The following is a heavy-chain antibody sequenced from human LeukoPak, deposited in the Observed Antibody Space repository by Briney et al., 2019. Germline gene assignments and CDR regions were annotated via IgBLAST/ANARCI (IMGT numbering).Heavy chain of an antibody. V-gene: IGHV3-9*01. CDR3: IKDMGFDLLKDAFHI. D-gene: IGHD1-26*01. Sequence: GRSLRLSCVGTGFSLDDYAMHWFGQVPGKGLEWVSSISWDSGSQAYADSVKGRFTISRDNAKNSLFLEMNSLRPEDTAFYYCIKDMGFDLLKDAFHIWGQGTLVTVSS. J-gene: IGHJ3*02. CDR2: ISWDSGSQ. CDR1: GFSLDDYA.